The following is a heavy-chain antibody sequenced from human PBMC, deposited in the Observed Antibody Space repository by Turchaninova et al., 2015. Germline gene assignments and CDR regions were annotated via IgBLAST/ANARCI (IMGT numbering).Heavy chain of an antibody. CDR3: ARGEYTSSWYHY. V-gene: IGHV4-38-2*01. CDR2: IYHSGST. Sequence: QVQLQESGPGLVKPSETLSLPCAVSCYSISSGCYRGWIRPPPGKGLEWIGSIYHSGSTYYNPSLKRRVTISVDTSKNQFSLKLSSVTAADTAVYYCARGEYTSSWYHYWGQGTLVTVSS. D-gene: IGHD6-13*01. J-gene: IGHJ4*02. CDR1: CYSISSGCY.